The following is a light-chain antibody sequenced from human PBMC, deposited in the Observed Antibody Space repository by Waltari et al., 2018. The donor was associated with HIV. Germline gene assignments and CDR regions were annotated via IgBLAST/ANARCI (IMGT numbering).Light chain of an antibody. V-gene: IGLV2-14*03. J-gene: IGLJ2*01. CDR1: SSDISTYDF. Sequence: QSALTQPASVSGSPGQSITISCTGTSSDISTYDFVSWYQKHPAKAPKLLIYDVTTRPSAVVCRCSCSNYSSTTALTISSVQAAEEAAYYCSCSTTGSDVVFGAGTKLSVL. CDR3: SCSTTGSDVV. CDR2: DVT.